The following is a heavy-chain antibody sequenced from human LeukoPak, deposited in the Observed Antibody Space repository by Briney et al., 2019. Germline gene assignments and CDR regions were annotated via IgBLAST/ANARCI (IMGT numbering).Heavy chain of an antibody. CDR3: ARESDSTGYYDY. V-gene: IGHV3-11*06. CDR1: GFIFSNFY. CDR2: ISSSSTYT. J-gene: IGHJ4*02. Sequence: GGGLRLSCAASGFIFSNFYMSWIRQAPGKGLEWVSYISSSSTYTNSADSVRGRFTISRDNAKKSLYLQMNSLRVEDTAVYYCARESDSTGYYDYWGQGTLVTVSS. D-gene: IGHD3-22*01.